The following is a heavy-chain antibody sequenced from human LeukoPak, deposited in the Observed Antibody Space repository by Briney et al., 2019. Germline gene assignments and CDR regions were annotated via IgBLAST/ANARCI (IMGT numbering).Heavy chain of an antibody. Sequence: GGSLRLSCAASGFTFSSYWMSWVRQAPGKGLEWGANIKHDGSEKYYVDSVKGRFTISRDNAKNSLYLQMNSLRAEDTAVYYCARVLYDFWSGLHYFDYWGQGTLVTVSS. CDR1: GFTFSSYW. V-gene: IGHV3-7*01. CDR3: ARVLYDFWSGLHYFDY. D-gene: IGHD3-3*01. CDR2: IKHDGSEK. J-gene: IGHJ4*02.